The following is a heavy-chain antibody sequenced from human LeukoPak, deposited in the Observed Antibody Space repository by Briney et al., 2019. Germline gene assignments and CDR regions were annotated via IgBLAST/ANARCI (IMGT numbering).Heavy chain of an antibody. CDR3: ARDLMVVVAATPALDV. CDR1: GFTFSSYE. CDR2: IWYDGSNK. V-gene: IGHV3-33*08. Sequence: GGSLRLSCAASGFTFSSYEMNWVRQAPGKGLEWVAVIWYDGSNKYYADSVKGRFTISRDNSKNTLYLQMNSLRAEDTAVYYCARDLMVVVAATPALDVWGQGTTVTVSS. D-gene: IGHD2-15*01. J-gene: IGHJ6*02.